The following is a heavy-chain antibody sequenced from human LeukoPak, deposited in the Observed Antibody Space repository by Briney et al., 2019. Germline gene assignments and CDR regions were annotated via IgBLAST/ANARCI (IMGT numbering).Heavy chain of an antibody. J-gene: IGHJ4*02. V-gene: IGHV3-23*01. D-gene: IGHD3-3*01. CDR1: GFTFSSYA. CDR3: AKKADYDFWSGYSTLDY. CDR2: ISGSGGST. Sequence: GGSLRLSCAASGFTFSSYAMSWVRQAPGKGLEWASAISGSGGSTYYADSVKGRFTISRDNSKNTLYLQMNSLRAEDTAVYYCAKKADYDFWSGYSTLDYWGQGTLVTVSS.